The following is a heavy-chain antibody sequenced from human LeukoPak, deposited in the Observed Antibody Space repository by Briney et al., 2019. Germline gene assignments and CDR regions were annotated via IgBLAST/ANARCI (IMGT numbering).Heavy chain of an antibody. D-gene: IGHD1-26*01. CDR1: GGSISSYY. V-gene: IGHV4-59*01. Sequence: SETLPLTCTVSGGSISSYYWSWIRQPPGKGQEWIGYIYYSGSTNYNPSLKSRVTISVDTSKNQFSLKLSSVTAADTAVYYCARGHSGSYPPFDYWGQGTLVTVSS. CDR3: ARGHSGSYPPFDY. CDR2: IYYSGST. J-gene: IGHJ4*02.